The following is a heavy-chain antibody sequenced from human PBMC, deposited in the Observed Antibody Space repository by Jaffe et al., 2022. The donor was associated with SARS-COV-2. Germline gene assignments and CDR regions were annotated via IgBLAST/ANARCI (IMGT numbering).Heavy chain of an antibody. D-gene: IGHD1-26*01. CDR1: GGSISSSSYY. Sequence: QLQLQESGPGLVKPSETLSLTCTVSGGSISSSSYYWGWIRQPPGKGLEWIGSIYYSGSTYYNPSLKSRVTISVDTSKNQFSLKLSSVTAADTAVYYCARHEYRELRDPNWFDPWGQGTLVTVSS. V-gene: IGHV4-39*01. CDR2: IYYSGST. J-gene: IGHJ5*02. CDR3: ARHEYRELRDPNWFDP.